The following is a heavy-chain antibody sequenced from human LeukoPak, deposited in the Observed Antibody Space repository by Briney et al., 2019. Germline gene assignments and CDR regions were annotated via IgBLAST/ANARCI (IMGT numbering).Heavy chain of an antibody. CDR3: ARGSGGPRDAFDI. V-gene: IGHV4-39*07. J-gene: IGHJ3*02. D-gene: IGHD6-25*01. CDR1: GGSISSSSYY. CDR2: IYYSGST. Sequence: SSETLSLTCTVSGGSISSSSYYWGWIRQPPGKGLEWIGSIYYSGSTYYNPSLKSRVTISVDTSKNQFSLKLSSVTAADTAVYYCARGSGGPRDAFDIWGQGTMVTVSS.